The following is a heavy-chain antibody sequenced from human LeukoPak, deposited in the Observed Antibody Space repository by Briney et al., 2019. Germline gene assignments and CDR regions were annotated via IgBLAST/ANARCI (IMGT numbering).Heavy chain of an antibody. J-gene: IGHJ6*03. CDR2: IIPIFGTA. Sequence: SVKVSCKASGGTFSSYAISWVRQAPGQGLEWMGGIIPIFGTANYAQKFQGRVTITRNTSISTAYMELSSLRSEDTAVYYCARTRSDYMDVWGKGTTVTVSS. CDR3: ARTRSDYMDV. V-gene: IGHV1-69*05. CDR1: GGTFSSYA. D-gene: IGHD2-2*01.